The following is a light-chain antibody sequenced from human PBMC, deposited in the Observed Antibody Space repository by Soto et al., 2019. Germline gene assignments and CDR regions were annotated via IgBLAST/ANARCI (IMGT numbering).Light chain of an antibody. J-gene: IGLJ1*01. V-gene: IGLV2-14*01. Sequence: QSVLTQPASVSGSPGQSIAISCTGSSSDVGGYDYVSWYQQHPVKVPKLVIYEVVNRPSGVSNRFSGSKSGNSASLPISGLQAEEEADYYCGSYANSNTYVFGTGTKVTVL. CDR1: SSDVGGYDY. CDR3: GSYANSNTYV. CDR2: EVV.